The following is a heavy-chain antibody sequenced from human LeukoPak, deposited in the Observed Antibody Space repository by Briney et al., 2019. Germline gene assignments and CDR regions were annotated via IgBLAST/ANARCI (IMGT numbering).Heavy chain of an antibody. CDR3: ARRGYFDY. V-gene: IGHV4-59*08. Sequence: SETLSLICSVSGGSISDHYWSWVRQPPGKRLEWIGHIYYSGSAYYNPSLKSRVTISIDTSKNQFSLKLTSVTAADTAIYYCARRGYFDYWGQGILVTVSA. CDR1: GGSISDHY. J-gene: IGHJ4*02. CDR2: IYYSGSA.